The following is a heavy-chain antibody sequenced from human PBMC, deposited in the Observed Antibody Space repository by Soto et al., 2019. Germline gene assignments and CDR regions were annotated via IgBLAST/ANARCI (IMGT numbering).Heavy chain of an antibody. V-gene: IGHV1-18*04. D-gene: IGHD1-7*01. CDR1: GYTFTGYY. Sequence: AAVKVSCKASGYTFTGYYMHWVRQAPGDGLEWMGWVSAYNGNTNYAQKLQGRVTMTTDTSTSTAYMELRSLRSDDTAVYYCARDGTGTTKSSYYYYYYGMDVWGQGTTVTVSS. CDR2: VSAYNGNT. CDR3: ARDGTGTTKSSYYYYYYGMDV. J-gene: IGHJ6*02.